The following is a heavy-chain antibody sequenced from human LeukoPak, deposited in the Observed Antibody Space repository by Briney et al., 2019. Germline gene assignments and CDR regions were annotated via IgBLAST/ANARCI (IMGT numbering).Heavy chain of an antibody. J-gene: IGHJ4*02. CDR2: ISSSSSYI. D-gene: IGHD3-3*01. CDR3: ARDGYYTLASGYFDL. V-gene: IGHV3-21*05. Sequence: PGGSLRLSCAASGFTFSSYSMNWVRQAPGEGLEWGSYISSSSSYIYYADSVKGGSTISRDNSKNTVYLQMNSLRDEDTAVYYCARDGYYTLASGYFDLWGQGTLVTVSS. CDR1: GFTFSSYS.